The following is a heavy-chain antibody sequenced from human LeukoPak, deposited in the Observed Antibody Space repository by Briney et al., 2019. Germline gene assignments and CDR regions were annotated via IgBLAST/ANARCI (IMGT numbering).Heavy chain of an antibody. CDR3: AKEDYDFWSGHSYYYMDV. CDR1: GLTFNIYG. D-gene: IGHD3-3*01. V-gene: IGHV3-30*02. Sequence: GGSLRLSCAASGLTFNIYGMHWVRQAPGKGLAWVAFIRFDGSNKYYADSVKGRFTISRDNSKNTLYLQMNSLRAEDTAVYYCAKEDYDFWSGHSYYYMDVWGKGTTVTVSS. J-gene: IGHJ6*03. CDR2: IRFDGSNK.